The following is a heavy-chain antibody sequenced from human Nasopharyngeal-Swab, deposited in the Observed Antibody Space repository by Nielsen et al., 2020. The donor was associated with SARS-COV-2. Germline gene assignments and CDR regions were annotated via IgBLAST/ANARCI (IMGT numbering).Heavy chain of an antibody. Sequence: GGSLRLSCAASGFTFSSYAMHWVRQAPGQGLEWVAVISYDGSNKYYADSVKGRFTISRDNSKNTLYLQMNSLRAEDTAVYYCARANLAYCGGDCYSPLDYWGQGTLVTVSS. D-gene: IGHD2-21*02. CDR3: ARANLAYCGGDCYSPLDY. V-gene: IGHV3-30-3*01. J-gene: IGHJ4*02. CDR1: GFTFSSYA. CDR2: ISYDGSNK.